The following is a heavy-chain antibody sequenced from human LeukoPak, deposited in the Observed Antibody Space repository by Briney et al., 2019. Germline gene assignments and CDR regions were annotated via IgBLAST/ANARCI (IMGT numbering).Heavy chain of an antibody. V-gene: IGHV4-34*01. CDR3: ARKLYYYYYYMDV. D-gene: IGHD1-7*01. CDR1: GGSFSGHY. J-gene: IGHJ6*03. Sequence: SETLSLTCAVYGGSFSGHYWSWIRQPPGKGLEWIGEINHSGTINYNPSLKSRVTISVDTSKNQFSLKLNSVTAADTAAYYCARKLYYYYYYMDVWGKGTTVTVSS. CDR2: INHSGTI.